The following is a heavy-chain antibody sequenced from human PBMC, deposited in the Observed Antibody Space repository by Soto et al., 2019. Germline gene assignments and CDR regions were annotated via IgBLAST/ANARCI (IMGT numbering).Heavy chain of an antibody. Sequence: EVQLVESGGGLVQPGGSLRLSCAASGFTVSSNYMNWVRQAPGKGLEWVAVIYADGSTHYAGSVKGRFTIARDSSKNALYLQMTSLRVEDTAMYYCARKLSSLGDYWGQGTLVTVSS. CDR3: ARKLSSLGDY. V-gene: IGHV3-66*01. D-gene: IGHD6-13*01. CDR1: GFTVSSNY. J-gene: IGHJ4*02. CDR2: IYADGST.